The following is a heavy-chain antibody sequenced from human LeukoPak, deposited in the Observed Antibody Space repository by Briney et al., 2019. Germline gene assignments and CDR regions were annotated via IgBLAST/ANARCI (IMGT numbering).Heavy chain of an antibody. J-gene: IGHJ4*02. V-gene: IGHV3-21*01. D-gene: IGHD6-6*01. Sequence: PGGSLRLSCAASGFTFSSYSMNWVRQAPGKGLEWVSSISSSSSYIYYADSVKGRFTISRDNAKNSLYLQMNSLRAGDTAVYYCARDLGSIASDYWGQGTLATVSS. CDR1: GFTFSSYS. CDR2: ISSSSSYI. CDR3: ARDLGSIASDY.